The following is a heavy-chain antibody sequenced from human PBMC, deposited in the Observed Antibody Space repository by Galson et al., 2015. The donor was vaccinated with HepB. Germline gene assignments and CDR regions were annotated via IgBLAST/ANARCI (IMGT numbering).Heavy chain of an antibody. CDR3: ASGQYSSSWYAGY. J-gene: IGHJ4*02. V-gene: IGHV3-72*01. D-gene: IGHD6-13*01. Sequence: SLRLSCAASGFTFSDHYMDWVRQAPGKGLEWVGRTRNKANSYTTEYAASVKGRFTISRDDSKNSLYLQMNSLKTEDTAVYYCASGQYSSSWYAGYWGQGTLVTVSS. CDR1: GFTFSDHY. CDR2: TRNKANSYTT.